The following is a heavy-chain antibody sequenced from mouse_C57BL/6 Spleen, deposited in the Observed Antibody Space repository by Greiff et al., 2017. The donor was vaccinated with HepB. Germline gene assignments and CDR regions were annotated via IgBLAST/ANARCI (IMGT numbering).Heavy chain of an antibody. Sequence: QVQLQQPGAELVKPGASVKLSCKASGYTFTSYWMHWVKQRPGQGLEWIGMIHPNSGSTNYNEKFKSKATLTVDKSSSTANMQLSSLTSEDSAVYYCARDGVYGSSYERYFDYWGQGTTLTVSS. V-gene: IGHV1-64*01. CDR2: IHPNSGST. J-gene: IGHJ2*01. D-gene: IGHD1-1*01. CDR1: GYTFTSYW. CDR3: ARDGVYGSSYERYFDY.